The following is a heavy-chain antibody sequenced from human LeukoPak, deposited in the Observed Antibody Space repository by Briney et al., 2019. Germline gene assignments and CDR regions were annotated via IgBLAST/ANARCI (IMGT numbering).Heavy chain of an antibody. CDR1: GYSFTSYW. CDR3: ARQHDYDDYSQPLVDY. CDR2: IYPGDSDT. Sequence: GGSLKISGKGSGYSFTSYWIGWVRKMPGKGLEWLGIIYPGDSDTRYSPSFQGQVTISADKSISTAYLQWSSLKASDTAMYYCARQHDYDDYSQPLVDYWRQGTLVTVSS. J-gene: IGHJ4*02. V-gene: IGHV5-51*01. D-gene: IGHD4-17*01.